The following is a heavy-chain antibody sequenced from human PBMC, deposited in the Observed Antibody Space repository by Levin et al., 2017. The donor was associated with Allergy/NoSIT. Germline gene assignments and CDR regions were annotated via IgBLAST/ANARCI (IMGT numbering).Heavy chain of an antibody. CDR3: ARQDIRGVLYPNDL. J-gene: IGHJ4*02. D-gene: IGHD3-10*01. Sequence: GESLKISCAASGFTFSSYTMHWVRQAPGKGLQWVSLLSNDGNKKFYGDSVKGRFTISRDNSEDTLYLQMDSLKPDDTGVYYCARQDIRGVLYPNDLWGQGTLVSVSP. V-gene: IGHV3-30-3*01. CDR2: LSNDGNKK. CDR1: GFTFSSYT.